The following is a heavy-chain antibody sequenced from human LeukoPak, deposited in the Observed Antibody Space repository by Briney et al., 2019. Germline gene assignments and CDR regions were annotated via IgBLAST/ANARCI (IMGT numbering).Heavy chain of an antibody. CDR1: GGSISRYY. J-gene: IGHJ3*02. CDR3: ARHCCSGPAKRVFDI. V-gene: IGHV4-59*08. D-gene: IGHD2-15*01. CDR2: ISYSGNT. Sequence: SETLSLTCSVSGGSISRYYWSWIRQPPGKGLEWIGTISYSGNTDYNPSLRSRVTISVDTSNNQFSLRLGSVTAADTAVYHCARHCCSGPAKRVFDIWGQGTMVTVSS.